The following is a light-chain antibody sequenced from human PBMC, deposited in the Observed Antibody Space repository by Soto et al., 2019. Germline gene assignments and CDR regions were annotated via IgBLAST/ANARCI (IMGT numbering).Light chain of an antibody. CDR3: AVWDDSLNAWV. CDR1: SSNLGRNF. Sequence: QAVVTQPPSASGTPGQRVTISCSGTSSNLGRNFVNWYQQLPGMAPKVLIYSNHQRPSGIPDRISGSKSGTSASLAISGLQSEDEADYYCAVWDDSLNAWVFGGGTKVTVL. V-gene: IGLV1-44*01. J-gene: IGLJ3*02. CDR2: SNH.